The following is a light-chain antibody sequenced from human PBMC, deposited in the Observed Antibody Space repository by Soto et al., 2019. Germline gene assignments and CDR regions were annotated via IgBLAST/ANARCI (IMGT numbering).Light chain of an antibody. CDR1: QSVSSN. CDR3: QQYNNWFFT. J-gene: IGKJ5*01. V-gene: IGKV3-15*01. CDR2: GAS. Sequence: EIVMTQSPATLSVSPGERATLSCRASQSVSSNLAWYQQKPGQAPRLLIYGASTRATGIPARFSGSGSGTEFTLTISSLQSEDFAVYYCQQYNNWFFTFGQGIRLEIK.